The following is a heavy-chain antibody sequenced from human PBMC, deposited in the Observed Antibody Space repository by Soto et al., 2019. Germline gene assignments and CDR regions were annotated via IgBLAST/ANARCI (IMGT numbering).Heavy chain of an antibody. D-gene: IGHD3-10*01. J-gene: IGHJ6*02. CDR1: GGTFSSYS. CDR3: ARGPMVRGVLAYYYYGMDV. Sequence: GASVKVSCKASGGTFSSYSISWVRQGPGQGLEWMGGIIPIFGTANYAQKFQGRVTITADESTSTAYMELSSLRSEDTAVYYCARGPMVRGVLAYYYYGMDVWGQGTTVTVSS. V-gene: IGHV1-69*01. CDR2: IIPIFGTA.